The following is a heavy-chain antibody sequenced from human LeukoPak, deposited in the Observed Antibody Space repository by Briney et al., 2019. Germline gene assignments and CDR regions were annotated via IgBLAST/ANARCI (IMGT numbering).Heavy chain of an antibody. CDR2: IYYSGST. Sequence: SETLSLTCTVSGGSISSYYWGWIRQPPGKGLEWIGSIYYSGSTYYNPSLKSRVAISVDTSKNQFSLKLSSVTAADTAVYYCARPAAPRFYFDYWGQGTLVTVSS. J-gene: IGHJ4*02. D-gene: IGHD2-2*01. V-gene: IGHV4-39*01. CDR3: ARPAAPRFYFDY. CDR1: GGSISSYY.